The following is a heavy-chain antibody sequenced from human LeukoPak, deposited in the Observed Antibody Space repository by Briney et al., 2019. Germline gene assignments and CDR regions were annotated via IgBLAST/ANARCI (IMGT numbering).Heavy chain of an antibody. CDR1: GFTFHICA. D-gene: IGHD1-7*01. CDR3: AKDATPGNSIWDHFAS. J-gene: IGHJ4*02. CDR2: IGSTDI. V-gene: IGHV3-23*01. Sequence: GGSLRLSCAASGFTFHICAMSWVRQAPGKGLEWVASIGSTDIYYAGSVKGRFAVSRDNSQDTLYLQLNSLRAEDTAVYYCAKDATPGNSIWDHFASWGQGALVTVSS.